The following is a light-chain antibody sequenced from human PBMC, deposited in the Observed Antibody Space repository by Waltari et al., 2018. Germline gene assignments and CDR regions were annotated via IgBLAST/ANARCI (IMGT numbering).Light chain of an antibody. J-gene: IGKJ3*01. V-gene: IGKV3-15*01. CDR1: QSVSNN. Sequence: EIVMTQSPATLSVSPGERATLSCRASQSVSNNLAWYQQKPGQAPRLLIYGASNRATGNPARFSGSGSGTQFTLTISSLQSEDFAVYYCQHYNNWPPLFTFGPGTKVDIK. CDR2: GAS. CDR3: QHYNNWPPLFT.